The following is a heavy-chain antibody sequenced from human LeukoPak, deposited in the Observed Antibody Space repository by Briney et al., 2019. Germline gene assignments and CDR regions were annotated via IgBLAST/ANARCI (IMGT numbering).Heavy chain of an antibody. CDR1: GYTFTGYY. V-gene: IGHV1-2*06. CDR2: INPNSGDT. D-gene: IGHD2-21*02. J-gene: IGHJ4*02. CDR3: ARDYCGGDCFPGY. Sequence: ASVKVSCKASGYTFTGYYVHWVRQAPGQGLEWMGRINPNSGDTNYAQKFQGRVTMTRDTSISTAYMELSRLRSDDTAVYYCARDYCGGDCFPGYWGQGTLVTVSS.